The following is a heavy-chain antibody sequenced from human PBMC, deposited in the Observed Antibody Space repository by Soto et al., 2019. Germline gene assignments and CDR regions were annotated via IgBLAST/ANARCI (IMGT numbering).Heavy chain of an antibody. Sequence: QVQLVESGGGVVQPGASITLSCAASGFRFSGFGMHWVRQAPGKGLEWVAVISFDASEKFYVDSVKGRFSISRDDSHSKVFLQMNSLRREDTGVYYCARDLGGYVHLWDKSNYWGQGTLVNVS. V-gene: IGHV3-30*04. D-gene: IGHD5-12*01. CDR2: ISFDASEK. CDR1: GFRFSGFG. J-gene: IGHJ1*01. CDR3: ARDLGGYVHLWDKSNY.